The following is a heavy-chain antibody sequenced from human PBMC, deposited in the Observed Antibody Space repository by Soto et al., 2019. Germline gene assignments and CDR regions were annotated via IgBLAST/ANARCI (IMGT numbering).Heavy chain of an antibody. CDR1: GFPFREFG. CDR2: ISHDGSD. V-gene: IGHV3-33*05. Sequence: QMQLVESGGGVVQPGRSLRLSCVASGFPFREFGMHWVRQAPGKGLEWVALISHDGSDYADAVKGRFTISRDDSRDTLFLHMDNLRPDDEGVYYCARRWNYYLDFWGQGTLVAVSS. CDR3: ARRWNYYLDF. J-gene: IGHJ4*02. D-gene: IGHD1-1*01.